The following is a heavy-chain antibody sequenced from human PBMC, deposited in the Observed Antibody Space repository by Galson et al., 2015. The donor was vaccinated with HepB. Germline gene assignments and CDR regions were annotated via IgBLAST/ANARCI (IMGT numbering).Heavy chain of an antibody. CDR2: INAGNGNT. CDR1: GYTFTSYA. D-gene: IGHD1-26*01. CDR3: AREDSGSSTGYYYFYYYMDV. Sequence: SVKVSCKASGYTFTSYAMHWVRQAPGQRLEWMGWINAGNGNTKYSQKFQGRVTITRDTSPSTAYLELSSLRFDDTAVYYCAREDSGSSTGYYYFYYYMDVWGKGTTVTVSS. V-gene: IGHV1-3*01. J-gene: IGHJ6*03.